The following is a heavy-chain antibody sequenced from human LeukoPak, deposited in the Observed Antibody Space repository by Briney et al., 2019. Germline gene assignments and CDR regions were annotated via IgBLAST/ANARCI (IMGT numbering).Heavy chain of an antibody. V-gene: IGHV3-66*01. CDR1: EFSVGSNY. D-gene: IGHD5-12*01. Sequence: AGSLRLSCTASEFSVGSNYMNWVRQAPAKGLERDSLIYSGCSTYYEDSAKRRFTISRDNYKNTLYLQMNGLRAEGAAVYYCARGPSGYLNTGGQGTLVTVSS. J-gene: IGHJ4*02. CDR3: ARGPSGYLNT. CDR2: IYSGCST.